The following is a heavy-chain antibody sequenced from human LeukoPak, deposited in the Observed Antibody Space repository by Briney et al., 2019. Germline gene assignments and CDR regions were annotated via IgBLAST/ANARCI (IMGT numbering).Heavy chain of an antibody. V-gene: IGHV3-9*01. CDR1: GFIFTTYW. J-gene: IGHJ4*02. D-gene: IGHD6-13*01. Sequence: PGGSLRLSCAASGFIFTTYWMSWVRQAPGKGLEWVSVIGWNSGGIDYADSVKGRFTISRDNAKNSLYLQMNSLRAEDTALYYCAKAGTVPFFDCWGQGTLVTVSS. CDR2: IGWNSGGI. CDR3: AKAGTVPFFDC.